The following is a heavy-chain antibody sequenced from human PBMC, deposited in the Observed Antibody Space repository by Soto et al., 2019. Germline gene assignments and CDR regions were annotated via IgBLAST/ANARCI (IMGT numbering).Heavy chain of an antibody. Sequence: SETLSLTCTVSGGSISSSSYYWGWIRQPPGKGLEWIGSIYYSGSTYYNPSLKSRVTISVDTSKNQFSLKLSSVTAADTAVYNCARDVRGGGLSHWFDPWGQGTLVTVPQ. V-gene: IGHV4-39*02. D-gene: IGHD3-16*01. CDR1: GGSISSSSYY. CDR2: IYYSGST. J-gene: IGHJ5*02. CDR3: ARDVRGGGLSHWFDP.